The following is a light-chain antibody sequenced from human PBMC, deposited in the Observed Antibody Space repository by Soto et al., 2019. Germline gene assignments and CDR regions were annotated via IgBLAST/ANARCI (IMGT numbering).Light chain of an antibody. V-gene: IGKV3-20*01. CDR3: QQYGSSSWT. J-gene: IGKJ1*01. CDR1: QSVSSSY. Sequence: ENVFSQAPGPPSPSPREKDTPSCRPSQSVSSSYLAWYQQKPGQAPRLLIYGTSSRATAIPDRFSGSGSGTDFTLTISRLEPEDFAVYYCQQYGSSSWTFGQGTKVDI. CDR2: GTS.